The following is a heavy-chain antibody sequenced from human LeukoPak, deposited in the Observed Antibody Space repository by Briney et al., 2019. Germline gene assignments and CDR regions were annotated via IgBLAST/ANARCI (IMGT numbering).Heavy chain of an antibody. J-gene: IGHJ4*02. CDR3: AKGSRGYTNYYFDY. CDR1: GFSFSGYA. V-gene: IGHV3-23*01. D-gene: IGHD2-2*02. CDR2: ISGSGAST. Sequence: GWSLRLSCISSGFSFSGYAMIWVRQAPGKGRELVSTISGSGASTVYADSVRRRFITPKAIPRNIVYLQMTSLRAEDTAVYYCAKGSRGYTNYYFDYWGQGTLVTVSS.